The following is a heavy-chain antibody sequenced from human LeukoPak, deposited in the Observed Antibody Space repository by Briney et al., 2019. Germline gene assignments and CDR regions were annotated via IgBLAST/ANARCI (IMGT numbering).Heavy chain of an antibody. Sequence: SETLSLTCTVSGGSISSGGYYWSWIRQHPGKGLEWIGYIYYSGSTYYNPSLKSRVTISVDTSKNQFSLKLSSVTAADTAVYYCARVATYYDILTGSYFDYWGQGTLVTVSS. J-gene: IGHJ4*02. CDR3: ARVATYYDILTGSYFDY. V-gene: IGHV4-31*03. D-gene: IGHD3-9*01. CDR1: GGSISSGGYY. CDR2: IYYSGST.